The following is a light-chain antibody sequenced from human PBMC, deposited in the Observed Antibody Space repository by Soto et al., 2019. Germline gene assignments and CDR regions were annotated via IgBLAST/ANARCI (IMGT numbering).Light chain of an antibody. V-gene: IGKV3-20*01. CDR3: QQFGSSPT. J-gene: IGKJ1*01. CDR2: GAS. CDR1: QSVSSIH. Sequence: EIVLTQSPGTLSLSPGERATLSCRASQSVSSIHLAWYQQRPGQAPRLLIYGASSRATGIPDRFSGSVSGTDFTLTISRLEPEDFAVYYCQQFGSSPTFGQGTKVEI.